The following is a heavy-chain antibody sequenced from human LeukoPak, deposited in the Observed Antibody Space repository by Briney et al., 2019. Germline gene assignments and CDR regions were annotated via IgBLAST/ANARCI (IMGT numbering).Heavy chain of an antibody. V-gene: IGHV4-61*08. CDR2: IYYGGNT. CDR1: GGSFNSDDYY. D-gene: IGHD4-17*01. Sequence: PSETLSLTCGVSGGSFNSDDYYWNWIRQPPGRGLEWIGYIYYGGNTNYNPSLRSRVTISMDTSKNQFSLKVNSVTAADTAVYYCAGYGDYDAPSVDYWGQGTLVTVSS. J-gene: IGHJ4*02. CDR3: AGYGDYDAPSVDY.